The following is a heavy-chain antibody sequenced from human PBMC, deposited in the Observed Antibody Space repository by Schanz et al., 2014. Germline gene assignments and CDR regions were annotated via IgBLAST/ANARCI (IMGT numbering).Heavy chain of an antibody. CDR1: GYTTFTDYY. CDR3: ARDFSAYVGNYFDY. J-gene: IGHJ4*02. V-gene: IGHV1-2*04. CDR2: INPNSGDT. D-gene: IGHD5-12*01. Sequence: QVLQVQSGSELKKPGTSVKVSCKASGYTTFTDYYIHWVRQAPGQGLEWMGWINPNSGDTNYAQKFQGWVTMTRDTSISTAYMEVSRLKSDDTAVYYCARDFSAYVGNYFDYWGQGTLVTVSS.